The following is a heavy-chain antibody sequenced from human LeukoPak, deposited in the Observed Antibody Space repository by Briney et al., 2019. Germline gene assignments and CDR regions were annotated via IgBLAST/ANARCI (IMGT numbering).Heavy chain of an antibody. D-gene: IGHD3-3*01. CDR3: ARGRRDFWSGYYSYWFDP. CDR2: MNPNNGNT. J-gene: IGHJ5*02. V-gene: IGHV1-8*01. CDR1: GYTFTSYD. Sequence: ASVTVSCTASGYTFTSYDFNWVRQAPGQGPEWVGWMNPNNGNTGYAQKFQGRVTMTRNTSISTAYMELSSLRSEDTAVYYCARGRRDFWSGYYSYWFDPWGQGTLVTVSS.